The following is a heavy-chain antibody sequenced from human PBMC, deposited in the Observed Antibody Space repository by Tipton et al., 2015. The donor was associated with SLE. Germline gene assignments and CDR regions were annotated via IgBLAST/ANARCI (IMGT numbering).Heavy chain of an antibody. J-gene: IGHJ4*02. V-gene: IGHV4-4*01. CDR2: ISHSGNT. CDR1: GVSISSRDY. CDR3: ARGKSSRFCDGGVYFDH. Sequence: SLRLSCTVSGVSISSRDYWSWVRQPPGEGLEWIGDISHSGNTTYNPSLRSRVTISVDKPKNQFSLRLNSLTDADTATYFCARGKSSRFCDGGVYFDHWGQGSLVTVSS. D-gene: IGHD6-13*01.